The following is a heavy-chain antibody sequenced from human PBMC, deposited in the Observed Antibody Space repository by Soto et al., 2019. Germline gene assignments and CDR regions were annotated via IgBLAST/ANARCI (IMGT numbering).Heavy chain of an antibody. Sequence: QLQLQESGPGLVKPSENLSLPCSVYGGSITSPSYYWGWIRQPPVKGLEWIGGIYYSGNIYYHPFFKRGVTRSVDTSRNQFSLKVNSVTAADTAVYFCATLPGITTFRRDYWGQGPLVTVPS. D-gene: IGHD1-1*01. CDR3: ATLPGITTFRRDY. CDR1: GGSITSPSYY. J-gene: IGHJ4*02. V-gene: IGHV4-39*01. CDR2: IYYSGNI.